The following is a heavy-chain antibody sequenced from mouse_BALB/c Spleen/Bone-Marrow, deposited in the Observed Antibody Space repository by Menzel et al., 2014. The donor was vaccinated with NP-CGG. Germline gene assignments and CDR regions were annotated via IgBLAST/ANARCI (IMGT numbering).Heavy chain of an antibody. V-gene: IGHV1S81*02. CDR1: GYTFTSYW. CDR2: INPSNGRT. D-gene: IGHD1-1*01. CDR3: ARRTTTVVATDY. Sequence: LVESGAELVKPGASVKLSCKASGYTFTSYWMHWVKQRPGQGLEWIGEINPSNGRTKYNEKFKSKATLTVDKSSSTAYMQLSCLTSEDSAVYYCARRTTTVVATDYWGQGTTLTVSS. J-gene: IGHJ2*01.